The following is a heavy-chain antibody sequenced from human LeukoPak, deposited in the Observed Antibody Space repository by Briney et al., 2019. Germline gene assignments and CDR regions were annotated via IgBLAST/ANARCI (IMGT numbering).Heavy chain of an antibody. D-gene: IGHD3-16*01. Sequence: PGGSLRLSCAASGFTFSDYYMSWIRQAPGKGLEWVSYISSSGSTIYYADSVKGRFTISRDNAKNSLYLQMNSLRAEDTAVYYCAREALGGTHNWFDPWGQGTLVTVSS. CDR3: AREALGGTHNWFDP. CDR1: GFTFSDYY. V-gene: IGHV3-11*01. J-gene: IGHJ5*02. CDR2: ISSSGSTI.